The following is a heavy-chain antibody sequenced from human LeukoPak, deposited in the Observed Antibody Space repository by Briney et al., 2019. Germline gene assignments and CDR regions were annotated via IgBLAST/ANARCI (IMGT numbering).Heavy chain of an antibody. J-gene: IGHJ3*02. V-gene: IGHV1-69*05. CDR3: ARDRHDTSTTVGAFDI. CDR1: GGTFSINA. D-gene: IGHD5-18*01. CDR2: IIPIFGST. Sequence: SVKVSCEASGGTFSINAISWVRQAPGQGLEWMGGIIPIFGSTNYAKKFQGRVTITTDESTRTAYMELSSLRYEDTAVYYCARDRHDTSTTVGAFDIWGQGTMVTVSS.